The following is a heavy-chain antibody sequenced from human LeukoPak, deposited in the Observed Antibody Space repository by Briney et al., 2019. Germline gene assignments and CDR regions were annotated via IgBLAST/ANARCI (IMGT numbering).Heavy chain of an antibody. CDR1: GGSFGGYY. D-gene: IGHD3-10*01. CDR2: INHSGST. J-gene: IGHJ4*02. CDR3: ARGRDYYGSGSPYFDY. Sequence: SETLSLTCAVYGGSFGGYYWSWIRQPPGKGLEWIGEINHSGSTNYNPSLKSRVTISVDTSKNQFSLKLSSVTAADTAVYYCARGRDYYGSGSPYFDYWGQGTLVTVSS. V-gene: IGHV4-34*01.